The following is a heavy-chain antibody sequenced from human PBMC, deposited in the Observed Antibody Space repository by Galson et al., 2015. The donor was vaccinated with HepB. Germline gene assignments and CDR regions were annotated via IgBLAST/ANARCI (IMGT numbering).Heavy chain of an antibody. CDR1: GFTLSTYS. CDR3: ARVYGSGSYGYGMDV. J-gene: IGHJ6*02. D-gene: IGHD3-10*01. CDR2: ISSSSLYV. V-gene: IGHV3-21*01. Sequence: SLRLSCASSGFTLSTYSMNWVRQAPGKGLEWVSSISSSSLYVYYADSVRGRFTVSRDNAKNSHYLQMNSLSAEDTAVYYCARVYGSGSYGYGMDVWGQETTVTVSS.